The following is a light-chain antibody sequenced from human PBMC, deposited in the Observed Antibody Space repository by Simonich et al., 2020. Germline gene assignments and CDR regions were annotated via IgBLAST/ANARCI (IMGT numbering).Light chain of an antibody. J-gene: IGLJ2*01. Sequence: QSPLTQPASVSGSPGQSITISCTGTSSDVGGYNYVSWYQQHPGKAPKLMIYDVSKRPSGVSNRFSGSKSGNTASLTISGLQAEDEADYYCSSYTSRSTLVFGGGTKLTVL. CDR1: SSDVGGYNY. CDR2: DVS. V-gene: IGLV2-14*01. CDR3: SSYTSRSTLV.